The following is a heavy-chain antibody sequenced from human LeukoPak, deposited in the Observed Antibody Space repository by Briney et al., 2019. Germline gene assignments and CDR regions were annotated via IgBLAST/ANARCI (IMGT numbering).Heavy chain of an antibody. V-gene: IGHV3-74*01. J-gene: IGHJ4*02. CDR1: GFTFSNYW. CDR2: INGDGSST. Sequence: GGSLRLSCAASGFTFSNYWMHWVRQAPGKGLLWVSRINGDGSSTNYADSVKGRFTIPRDNSKNTLYLQMNSLRVEDTAVYYCAGSWFYRDYFEYWGQGTLVTVSS. CDR3: AGSWFYRDYFEY. D-gene: IGHD3-10*01.